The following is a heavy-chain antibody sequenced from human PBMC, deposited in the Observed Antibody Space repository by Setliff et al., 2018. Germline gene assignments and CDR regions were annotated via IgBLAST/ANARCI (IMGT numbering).Heavy chain of an antibody. CDR3: ARDAPKVVDKFDL. J-gene: IGHJ3*01. Sequence: WASVKVSCKAFGYTFTKYGIDWVRQAPGQGLEWLGWISPYNGNTDYVYNVRDRITMTTDTSTGTAYMELRSLTSDDSAVYYCARDAPKVVDKFDLWGQGTKVTV. V-gene: IGHV1-18*01. CDR1: GYTFTKYG. D-gene: IGHD3-22*01. CDR2: ISPYNGNT.